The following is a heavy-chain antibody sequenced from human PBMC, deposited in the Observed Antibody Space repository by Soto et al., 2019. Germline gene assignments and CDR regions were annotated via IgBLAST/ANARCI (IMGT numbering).Heavy chain of an antibody. CDR2: IYYSGST. V-gene: IGHV4-31*03. Sequence: SETLSLTCTVSGGSISSGGYYWSWIRQHPGKGLEWIGYIYYSGSTYYNPSLKSRVTISVDTSKNQFSLKLSSVTAADTAVYYCARVTSPDIAPVAFDIWGQGTMVTVSS. CDR3: ARVTSPDIAPVAFDI. D-gene: IGHD2-15*01. CDR1: GGSISSGGYY. J-gene: IGHJ3*02.